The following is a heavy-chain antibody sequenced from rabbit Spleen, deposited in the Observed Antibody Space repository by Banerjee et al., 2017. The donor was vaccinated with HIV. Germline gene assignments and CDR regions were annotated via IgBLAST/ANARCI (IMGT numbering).Heavy chain of an antibody. CDR2: IYAGSSSDT. J-gene: IGHJ4*01. D-gene: IGHD8-1*01. Sequence: LEESGGGLVKPGGTLTLTCTVSGFSFSSNWICWVRQAPGKGLEWIACIYAGSSSDTYYASWAKGRFTISKTSSTTVTLQMPSLTVADTATYFCARDGAGSSYFNLWGQGTLVTVS. CDR1: GFSFSSNW. V-gene: IGHV1S45*01. CDR3: ARDGAGSSYFNL.